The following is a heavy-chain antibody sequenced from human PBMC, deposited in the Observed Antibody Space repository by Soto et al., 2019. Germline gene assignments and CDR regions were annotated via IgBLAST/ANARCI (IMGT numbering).Heavy chain of an antibody. V-gene: IGHV3-23*01. D-gene: IGHD2-2*01. J-gene: IGHJ5*02. CDR3: AKERMDPRTDCSSMSCLGWFDP. Sequence: DVQLLESGGGLVQPGGSLRLSCAASGFTLRNYAMAWVRQAPGKGLEWVSTIGGGGDSTYYADSVKGRFSISRDNSKKTLYLHMNRLRGEDTAVYYCAKERMDPRTDCSSMSCLGWFDPWGQGTLVT. CDR2: IGGGGDST. CDR1: GFTLRNYA.